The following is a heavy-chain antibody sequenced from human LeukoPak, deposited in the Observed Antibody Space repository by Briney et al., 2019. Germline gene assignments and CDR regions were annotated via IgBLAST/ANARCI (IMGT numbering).Heavy chain of an antibody. CDR3: ASGSSHDY. CDR2: IKEDGSEK. J-gene: IGHJ4*02. CDR1: GFTFSSYW. Sequence: GGSLRLSCAASGFTFSSYWMTWVRQAPGRGLEWVANIKEDGSEKYYVDSVKGRFTISRDNAKNSLYLQMNSLRAEDTAVYYCASGSSHDYWGQGTLVTVSS. D-gene: IGHD6-13*01. V-gene: IGHV3-7*01.